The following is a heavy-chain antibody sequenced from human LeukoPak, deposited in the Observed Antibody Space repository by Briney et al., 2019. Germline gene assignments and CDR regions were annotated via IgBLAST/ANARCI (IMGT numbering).Heavy chain of an antibody. CDR2: INPNSGGT. D-gene: IGHD4-11*01. V-gene: IGHV1-2*06. CDR3: ARAGPMTTVNNWFDP. Sequence: ASVKVSCKASGYTFTGYYMHWVRQAPGQGLEWMGRINPNSGGTNYAQKFQGRVTMTRDTSSSTAYMELSRLRSDDTAVYYCARAGPMTTVNNWFDPWGQGTLVTVSS. J-gene: IGHJ5*02. CDR1: GYTFTGYY.